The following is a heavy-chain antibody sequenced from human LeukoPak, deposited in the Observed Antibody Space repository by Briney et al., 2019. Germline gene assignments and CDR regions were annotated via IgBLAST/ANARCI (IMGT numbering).Heavy chain of an antibody. CDR3: ARGANRYYDSSGYYPFDY. CDR2: IGTAGDT. V-gene: IGHV3-13*01. Sequence: GGSLRLSCAASGFTFSSYDMHWARQATGKGLEWVSAIGTAGDTYYPGSVKGRFTISRENAKNSLYLQMNSLRAEDTAVYYCARGANRYYDSSGYYPFDYWGQGTLVTVSS. D-gene: IGHD3-22*01. CDR1: GFTFSSYD. J-gene: IGHJ4*02.